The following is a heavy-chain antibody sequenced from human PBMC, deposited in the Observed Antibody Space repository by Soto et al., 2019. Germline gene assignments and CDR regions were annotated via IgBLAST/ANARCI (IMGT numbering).Heavy chain of an antibody. J-gene: IGHJ6*02. V-gene: IGHV4-31*03. Sequence: PSETLSLTCTVSGGSISSGGYYWSWIRQHPGKGLEWIGYIYYSGSTYYNPSLKSRVTISVDTSKNQFSLKLSSVTAADTAVYYCARGKRPSSSWYEIYYYYYGMDVWGQGTTVTVSS. D-gene: IGHD6-13*01. CDR1: GGSISSGGYY. CDR2: IYYSGST. CDR3: ARGKRPSSSWYEIYYYYYGMDV.